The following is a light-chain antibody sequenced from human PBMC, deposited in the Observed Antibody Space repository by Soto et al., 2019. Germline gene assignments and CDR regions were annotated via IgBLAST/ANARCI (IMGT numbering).Light chain of an antibody. CDR1: QSVSNNY. Sequence: EIVLTQSPGTLSLSPGEGATLSCRASQSVSNNYLAWYQQKPGQAPRLLIYGASSRAIGIPDRFSGSVSGSDFILTINRLEPEDFAVYYCQQYGSSHTFGQGTRLEIK. V-gene: IGKV3-20*01. CDR3: QQYGSSHT. CDR2: GAS. J-gene: IGKJ5*01.